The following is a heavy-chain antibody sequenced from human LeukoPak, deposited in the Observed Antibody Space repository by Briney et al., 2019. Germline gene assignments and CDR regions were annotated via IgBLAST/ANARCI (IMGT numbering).Heavy chain of an antibody. CDR1: GLTFSSYA. CDR3: AKGWWLDY. J-gene: IGHJ4*02. V-gene: IGHV3-23*01. Sequence: GGSLRLSCAASGLTFSSYAMSWVRQVPGKGLEWVSGISGSGGSTTYYADSVKGRFTISRDNSKNTLYLQMNSLRADNTAVYYCAKGWWLDYWGQGTPVTVSS. CDR2: ISGSGGSTT. D-gene: IGHD2-15*01.